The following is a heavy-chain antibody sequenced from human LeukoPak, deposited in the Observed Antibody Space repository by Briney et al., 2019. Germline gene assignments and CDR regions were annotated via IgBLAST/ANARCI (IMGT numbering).Heavy chain of an antibody. CDR3: ARGDWNYVDY. CDR1: GFTFSNYP. D-gene: IGHD1-1*01. V-gene: IGHV3-11*04. Sequence: GGSLRLSCAASGFTFSNYPLHWIRQAPGKGLEWISYISSSGGTIYYADSVKGRFTISRDNAKNSVYLQMNSLRAEDTAVYFCARGDWNYVDYWGQGTLVTVSS. CDR2: ISSSGGTI. J-gene: IGHJ4*02.